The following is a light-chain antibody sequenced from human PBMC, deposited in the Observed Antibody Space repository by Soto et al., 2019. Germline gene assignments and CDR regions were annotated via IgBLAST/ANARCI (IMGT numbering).Light chain of an antibody. V-gene: IGKV3-15*01. CDR2: GAS. CDR1: QSVSSN. CDR3: QQYYNWPRT. J-gene: IGKJ5*01. Sequence: EILMTQSPATLSVFPGEIVTLSFSASQSVSSNLAWYQQKPGQAPRLLIYGASTRATGIPARFSGSGSGTEFTLTISSLQSEDCAVYYCQQYYNWPRTFGQGTRLEIK.